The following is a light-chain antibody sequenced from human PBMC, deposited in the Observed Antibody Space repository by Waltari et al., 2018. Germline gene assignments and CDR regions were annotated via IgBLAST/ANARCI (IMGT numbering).Light chain of an antibody. CDR1: QSVSTF. CDR3: QQRSKLPLT. V-gene: IGKV3-11*01. CDR2: DPT. J-gene: IGKJ4*01. Sequence: DIESTQSPATLSFSPGERATLRCRASQSVSTFLAWYQQKPGHAPRLLIYDPTDRATDIPGRFSGSGSGTDFTLTIDSLEPEDSAVYYCQQRSKLPLTFGGGTRLEIK.